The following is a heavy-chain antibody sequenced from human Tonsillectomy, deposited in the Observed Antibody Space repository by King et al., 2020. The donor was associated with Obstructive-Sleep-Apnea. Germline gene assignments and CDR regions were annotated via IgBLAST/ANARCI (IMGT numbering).Heavy chain of an antibody. Sequence: VQLVESRGGVVQPGGSLRLSCAASGFTFSSYGMHWVRQAPGKGLEWVAFIRYDGSKKYYADSVQGRFTISRDNSKNTLYLQMNSLRAEDTAVYYCAKDRGGYYGSGSYVDYWGQGTLVTVSS. J-gene: IGHJ4*02. CDR2: IRYDGSKK. CDR3: AKDRGGYYGSGSYVDY. CDR1: GFTFSSYG. D-gene: IGHD3-10*01. V-gene: IGHV3-30*02.